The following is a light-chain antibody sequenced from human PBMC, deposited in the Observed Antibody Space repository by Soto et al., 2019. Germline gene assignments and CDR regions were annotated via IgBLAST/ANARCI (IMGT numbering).Light chain of an antibody. CDR2: GAS. V-gene: IGKV3-15*01. CDR1: QSVSSN. CDR3: QQYNTWRSIT. J-gene: IGKJ5*01. Sequence: EIVMKQSPDTLSVSPGERATLSCRASQSVSSNLAWYQKTPGQAPRLLIYGASTRATGIPARFSGSGSETNFTLTTITLQSEDFAVYYCQQYNTWRSITFGQGTRLEIK.